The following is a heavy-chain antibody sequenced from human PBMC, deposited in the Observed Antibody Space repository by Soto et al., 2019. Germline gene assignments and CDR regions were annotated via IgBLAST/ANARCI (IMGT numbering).Heavy chain of an antibody. CDR2: IKTDGSII. CDR3: ARVGQGAWYFDL. Sequence: EVQLVESGGGIVQPGGSLRLSCAASGFSFSSYWMQWVSQAPGKGLVWVSRIKTDGSIITYADSVKGRFTISRDNATNTLYLQMNTLRAEDTAVYYCARVGQGAWYFDLWGRGTLVTVSS. D-gene: IGHD1-26*01. V-gene: IGHV3-74*01. J-gene: IGHJ2*01. CDR1: GFSFSSYW.